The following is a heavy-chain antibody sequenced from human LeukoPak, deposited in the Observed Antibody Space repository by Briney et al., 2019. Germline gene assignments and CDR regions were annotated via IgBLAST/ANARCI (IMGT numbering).Heavy chain of an antibody. V-gene: IGHV3-23*01. CDR3: AKGSSGYFFDL. CDR1: GFIFNNYG. J-gene: IGHJ4*02. CDR2: ISNDGGGT. Sequence: GGSLRLSCTASGFIFNNYGLIWVRQAPGKGLEWVSAISNDGGGTNHADFVKGRFTISRDNSKNTLFLQMNSLRAEDTALYYCAKGSSGYFFDLWGQGTLVTVSS. D-gene: IGHD3-22*01.